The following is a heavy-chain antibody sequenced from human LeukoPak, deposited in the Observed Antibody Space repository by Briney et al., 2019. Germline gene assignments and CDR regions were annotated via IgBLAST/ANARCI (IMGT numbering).Heavy chain of an antibody. CDR1: GFTFSGYR. CDR2: INEDGSTT. J-gene: IGHJ4*02. D-gene: IGHD4-11*01. V-gene: IGHV3-74*01. Sequence: GGSLRLSCAASGFTFSGYRFHWVRQAPGEGLVWVSRINEDGSTTNYADSVKGRFTISRDNAKNSLYLQLNSLRAEDTAVYYCARGMTTVVYWGQGTLVTVSS. CDR3: ARGMTTVVY.